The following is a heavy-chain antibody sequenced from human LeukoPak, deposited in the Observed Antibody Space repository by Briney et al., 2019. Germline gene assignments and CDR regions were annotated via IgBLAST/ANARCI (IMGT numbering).Heavy chain of an antibody. D-gene: IGHD2-21*01. CDR3: ARDPGETNWLDP. V-gene: IGHV1-2*02. CDR1: GYTFTGHS. J-gene: IGHJ5*02. Sequence: ASVKVSCKASGYTFTGHSIHWVRQSPGPGLEWMGWISPNRGATKYAQKFQGRVTMTRDTSISTDYMELSSLRSDNTAVYYCARDPGETNWLDPWGQGTLVTVSS. CDR2: ISPNRGAT.